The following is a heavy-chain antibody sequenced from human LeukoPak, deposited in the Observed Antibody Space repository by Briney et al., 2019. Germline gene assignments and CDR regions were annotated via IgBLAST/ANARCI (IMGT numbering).Heavy chain of an antibody. Sequence: PGGSLRLSCADSGFTFSSYSINWVRQAPGKGLEWVSVIYSADSGGSTFYADSVRGRFTISRDNSKNTLYLQMNSLRADDTAVYYCAVHLGGYAPFVYWGQGTLVTVSS. D-gene: IGHD5-12*01. J-gene: IGHJ4*02. CDR2: IYSADSGGST. V-gene: IGHV3-53*01. CDR3: AVHLGGYAPFVY. CDR1: GFTFSSYS.